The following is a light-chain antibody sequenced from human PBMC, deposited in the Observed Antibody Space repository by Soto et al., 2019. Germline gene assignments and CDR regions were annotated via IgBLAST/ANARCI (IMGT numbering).Light chain of an antibody. CDR2: GAS. V-gene: IGKV3-15*01. CDR1: QSVSSN. J-gene: IGKJ1*01. CDR3: QQYNNWPQT. Sequence: EIVXTQSPXTLSVSPGERATLSCRASQSVSSNLAWYQQKPGQAPRLLIYGASTRATGIPARFSGSGSGTEFTLTISSLQSEDFAVYYCQQYNNWPQTFGQGTKVEIK.